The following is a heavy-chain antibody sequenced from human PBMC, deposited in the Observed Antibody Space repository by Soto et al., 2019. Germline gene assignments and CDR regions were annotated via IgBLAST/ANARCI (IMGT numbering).Heavy chain of an antibody. CDR3: AKGVFGYYDILTGHYSLES. CDR2: ISYDGSNT. D-gene: IGHD3-9*01. J-gene: IGHJ4*02. Sequence: ESGGGVVQTGRSLRLSCAASGFSFSGYGMHWVRQTPGKGLEWVTVISYDGSNTYYADSVKGRFTISRDNSNNTLYLQMNSLRTEDTAVYYCAKGVFGYYDILTGHYSLESWGQGTRVTVSS. V-gene: IGHV3-30*18. CDR1: GFSFSGYG.